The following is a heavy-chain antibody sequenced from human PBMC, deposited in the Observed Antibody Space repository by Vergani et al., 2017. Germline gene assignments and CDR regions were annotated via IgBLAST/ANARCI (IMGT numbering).Heavy chain of an antibody. V-gene: IGHV4-31*03. Sequence: QVQLQESGPGLVKPSQTLSLTCTVSGGSISSGGYYWSWIRQHPGKGLEWIGYIYYSGSTYYNPSLKSRVTISVDTSKNQFSLKLSSVTAADTAVYYCARDVRRIAADHYFDYWGQGTLVTVSS. CDR1: GGSISSGGYY. CDR2: IYYSGST. J-gene: IGHJ4*02. D-gene: IGHD6-13*01. CDR3: ARDVRRIAADHYFDY.